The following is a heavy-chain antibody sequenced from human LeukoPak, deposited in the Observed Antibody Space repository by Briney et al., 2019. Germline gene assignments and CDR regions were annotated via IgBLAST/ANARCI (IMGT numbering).Heavy chain of an antibody. V-gene: IGHV3-23*01. J-gene: IGHJ3*02. CDR1: GFIFSNYA. CDR2: IRGSGGGT. D-gene: IGHD4-17*01. CDR3: AREPNGDYIGAFDM. Sequence: GGSLRLSCAASGFIFSNYALRWLRQAPGKGLEWVSAIRGSGGGTFYADSVKGRFTISRDNSKNTMYLQMNGLRAEDTAVSYCAREPNGDYIGAFDMWGRGTLVTVSS.